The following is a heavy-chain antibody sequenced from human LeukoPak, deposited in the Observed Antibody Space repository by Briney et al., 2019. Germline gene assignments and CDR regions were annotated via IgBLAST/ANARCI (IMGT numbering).Heavy chain of an antibody. J-gene: IGHJ4*02. Sequence: ASVKVSCKASGYTFTNNYLHWVRQAPGQGLEWVGMIYPRDGSTSYAQNFQGRVTVTRDTSTTTVHMELRGLRSEDTAVYYCARDQEGFDYWGQGTVVTVSS. CDR3: ARDQEGFDY. V-gene: IGHV1-46*01. CDR2: IYPRDGST. CDR1: GYTFTNNY.